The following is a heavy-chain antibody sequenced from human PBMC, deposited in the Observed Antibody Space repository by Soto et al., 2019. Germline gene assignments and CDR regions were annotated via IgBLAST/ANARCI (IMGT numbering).Heavy chain of an antibody. CDR1: RDTVSSTRW. Sequence: QVHLRESGPGQVEPSGTLSLTCTVSRDTVSSTRWWSWVRLSPGRGLEWIGDIYHLGTTNYNPSLKRRVSISLDKSKNQFSLKLTSVTAADTAVYFCARTGKFYYYDMSGLPFDPWGPGVLVTVSS. V-gene: IGHV4-4*02. D-gene: IGHD3-22*01. CDR3: ARTGKFYYYDMSGLPFDP. CDR2: IYHLGTT. J-gene: IGHJ5*02.